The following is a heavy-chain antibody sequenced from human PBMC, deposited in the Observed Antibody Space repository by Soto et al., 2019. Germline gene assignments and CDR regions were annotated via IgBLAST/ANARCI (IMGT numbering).Heavy chain of an antibody. CDR1: GGSFSGYY. J-gene: IGHJ5*02. Sequence: SETLSLTCAVYGGSFSGYYWSWIRQPPGKGLEWIGEINHSGSTNYNPSLKSRVTISVDTSKNQFSLKLSSVTAADTAVYYCARGTQLVLGWFDPWGQGTLVTVSS. CDR3: ARGTQLVLGWFDP. D-gene: IGHD6-13*01. V-gene: IGHV4-34*01. CDR2: INHSGST.